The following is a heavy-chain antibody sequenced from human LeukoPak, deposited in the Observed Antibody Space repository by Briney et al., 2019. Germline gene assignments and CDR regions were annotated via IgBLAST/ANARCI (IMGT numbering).Heavy chain of an antibody. D-gene: IGHD3-3*01. V-gene: IGHV1-18*01. CDR1: GYTFTSYG. CDR3: ARVEITIFGVVIDY. Sequence: GASVKVSCKASGYTFTSYGISWVRQAPGQGLEWMGWISAYNGNTNYAQKLQGRVTITTDTSTSTAYMELRSLRSDDKAVYYCARVEITIFGVVIDYWGQGTLVTASS. J-gene: IGHJ4*02. CDR2: ISAYNGNT.